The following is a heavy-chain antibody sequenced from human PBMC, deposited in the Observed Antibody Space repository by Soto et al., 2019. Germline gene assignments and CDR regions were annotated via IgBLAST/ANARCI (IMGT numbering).Heavy chain of an antibody. J-gene: IGHJ6*02. CDR3: ARDSRSGGGHKGYYYHGMDV. V-gene: IGHV3-48*01. D-gene: IGHD2-15*01. Sequence: PGGSLRLSCAASGFTFSSYSMNWVRQAPGKGLEWVSYISSSSSTIYYADSVKGRFTISRDNAKNSLYLQMNSLRAEDTAVYYCARDSRSGGGHKGYYYHGMDVWGQGTTVTVSS. CDR2: ISSSSSTI. CDR1: GFTFSSYS.